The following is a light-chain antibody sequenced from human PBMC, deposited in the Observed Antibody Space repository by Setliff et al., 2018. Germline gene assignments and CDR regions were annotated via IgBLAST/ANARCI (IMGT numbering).Light chain of an antibody. V-gene: IGLV2-8*01. Sequence: QSALTQPPSASGSPGQSVTISCTGTSIHFGRYDYVSWYQQHPGEPPKLLLYEVKKRPSGVPDRFPGSKSGNTASLTISGLQAEDEADYYCCSYAGGSAFAFGTGTKVTVL. CDR2: EVK. J-gene: IGLJ1*01. CDR3: CSYAGGSAFA. CDR1: SIHFGRYDY.